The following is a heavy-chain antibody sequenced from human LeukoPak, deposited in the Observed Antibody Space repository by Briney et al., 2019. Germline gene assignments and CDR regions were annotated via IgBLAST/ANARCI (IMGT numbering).Heavy chain of an antibody. D-gene: IGHD3-10*01. CDR2: ISGSGSST. CDR1: GFTFSNYA. J-gene: IGHJ3*02. CDR3: AKGSFADPFDI. Sequence: PGGSLGLSCAASGFTFSNYAMSWVRQAPGKGLEWVSAISGSGSSTYYADSVKGRFTISRDNSKNTLYLQMNSLRAEDTAVYYCAKGSFADPFDIWGQGIMVTVSS. V-gene: IGHV3-23*01.